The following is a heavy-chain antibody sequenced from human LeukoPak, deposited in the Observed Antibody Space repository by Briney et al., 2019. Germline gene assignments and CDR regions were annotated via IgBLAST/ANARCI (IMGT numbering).Heavy chain of an antibody. Sequence: PSETLSLTCTVSGGSISSYYWSWIRQPPGKGLEWIGYIYYSGSTNYNPSLKSRVTISVDTSKNQFSLKLSSVTAADTAVYYCARHPARRPWFAGYGMDVWGQGTTVTVSS. D-gene: IGHD3-16*01. J-gene: IGHJ6*02. V-gene: IGHV4-59*08. CDR3: ARHPARRPWFAGYGMDV. CDR1: GGSISSYY. CDR2: IYYSGST.